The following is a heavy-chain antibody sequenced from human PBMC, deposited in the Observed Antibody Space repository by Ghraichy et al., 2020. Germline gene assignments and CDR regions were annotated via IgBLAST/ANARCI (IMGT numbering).Heavy chain of an antibody. CDR2: IYSGGST. CDR1: GFTVSSNY. Sequence: GGSLRLSRAASGFTVSSNYMSWVRQAPGKGLEWVSVIYSGGSTYYADSVKGRFTISRDNSKNTLYLQMNSLRAEDTAVYYCASDILTGYYSDYWGQGTLATVSS. D-gene: IGHD3-9*01. V-gene: IGHV3-66*01. CDR3: ASDILTGYYSDY. J-gene: IGHJ4*02.